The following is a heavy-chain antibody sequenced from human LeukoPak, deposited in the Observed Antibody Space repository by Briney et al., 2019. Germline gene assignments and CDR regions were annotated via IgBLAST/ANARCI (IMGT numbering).Heavy chain of an antibody. Sequence: QPGGSLRLSCAASGFTFSSYGMHWVRQAPGKGLEWVAVISYDGSNKYYADSVKGRFTISRDNSKNTLYLQMNSLRAEDTAVYYCAKDSGFRDYYGSGSFVYWGQGTLVTVSS. CDR1: GFTFSSYG. CDR3: AKDSGFRDYYGSGSFVY. J-gene: IGHJ4*02. CDR2: ISYDGSNK. V-gene: IGHV3-30*18. D-gene: IGHD3-10*01.